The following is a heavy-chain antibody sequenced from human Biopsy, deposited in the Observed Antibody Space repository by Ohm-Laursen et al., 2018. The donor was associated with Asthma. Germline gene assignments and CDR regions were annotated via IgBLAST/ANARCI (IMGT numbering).Heavy chain of an antibody. J-gene: IGHJ4*02. CDR1: GFTFSSYS. CDR2: ISSSSGTI. Sequence: SLRLSCAASGFTFSSYSMNWVRQAPGKGLEWVSYISSSSGTIYYADSVKGRLTISRDNAKNSLYLQMNSLRDEDTAVYYCARFKRGYSYGYAGVFDYWGQGTLVTVSS. V-gene: IGHV3-48*02. CDR3: ARFKRGYSYGYAGVFDY. D-gene: IGHD5-18*01.